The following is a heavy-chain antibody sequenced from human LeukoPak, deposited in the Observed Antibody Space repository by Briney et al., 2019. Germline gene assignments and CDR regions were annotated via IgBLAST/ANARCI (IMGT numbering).Heavy chain of an antibody. D-gene: IGHD2-8*01. CDR2: MSDGGGRT. V-gene: IGHV3-23*01. Sequence: GGSLRLSFAAPGFTFPNYALSWVPQAPGMGLDWVSVMSDGGGRTYYADSVKGRFTISRDNSQNTLYLQMNSLRAEDTALYYCAPDLRGSEWSVDYWGQGTLVTVSS. CDR3: APDLRGSEWSVDY. J-gene: IGHJ4*02. CDR1: GFTFPNYA.